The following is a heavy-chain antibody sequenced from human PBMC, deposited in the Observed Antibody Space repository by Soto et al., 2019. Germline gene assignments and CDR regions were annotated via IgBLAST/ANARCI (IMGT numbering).Heavy chain of an antibody. CDR3: ANSFRFYGGFFDY. J-gene: IGHJ4*02. CDR1: GGSISSGGYS. Sequence: PSETLYLTCAVSGGSISSGGYSWSWIRQPPGKGLEWIGSIYYSGSSYYNPSLKSRVTLTVDTSKNQFSLKLSSVTVADTAVYYCANSFRFYGGFFDYGGQGALVTVS. CDR2: IYYSGSS. V-gene: IGHV4-39*01. D-gene: IGHD2-15*01.